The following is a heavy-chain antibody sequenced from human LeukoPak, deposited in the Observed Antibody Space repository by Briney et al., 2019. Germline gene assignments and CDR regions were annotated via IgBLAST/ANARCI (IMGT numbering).Heavy chain of an antibody. V-gene: IGHV3-23*01. CDR2: ISGSGGST. J-gene: IGHJ1*01. CDR3: ATFYGSGSYLLPFQH. CDR1: GFTFSSYA. Sequence: GESLRLSCAASGFTFSSYAMSWVRQAPGKGLEWVSAISGSGGSTYYADSVKGRFTISGDNSKNTLYLQMDSLRAEDTAVYYCATFYGSGSYLLPFQHWGQGTLVTVSS. D-gene: IGHD3-10*01.